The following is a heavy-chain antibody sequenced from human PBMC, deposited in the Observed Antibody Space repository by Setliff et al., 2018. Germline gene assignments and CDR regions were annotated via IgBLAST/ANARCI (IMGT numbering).Heavy chain of an antibody. V-gene: IGHV3-11*01. CDR2: ISSSGSLI. D-gene: IGHD3-3*01. CDR1: GFTFSDYY. CDR3: ARAYTPWSGSRRRYFDY. Sequence: GGSLRLSCATSGFTFSDYYMSWIRQTPGKGLEWVAYISSSGSLIYYPDSVKGRFTISRDNAKTHFSLNLRSVTTTDTAVYFCARAYTPWSGSRRRYFDYWGQGALVTVSS. J-gene: IGHJ4*02.